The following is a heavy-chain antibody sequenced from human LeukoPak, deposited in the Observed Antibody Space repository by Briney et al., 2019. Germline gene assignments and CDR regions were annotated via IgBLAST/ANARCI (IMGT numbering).Heavy chain of an antibody. D-gene: IGHD3-22*01. V-gene: IGHV4-38-2*01. CDR3: ARLDSSGYGILWY. J-gene: IGHJ4*02. CDR2: IYHSGST. Sequence: PSETLSLTCAVSGYSISSGYYWGWIRQPPGKGLEWIGSIYHSGSTYYNPSLKSQVTISVDTSKNQFSLKLSSVTAADTAVYYCARLDSSGYGILWYWGQGTLVTVSS. CDR1: GYSISSGYY.